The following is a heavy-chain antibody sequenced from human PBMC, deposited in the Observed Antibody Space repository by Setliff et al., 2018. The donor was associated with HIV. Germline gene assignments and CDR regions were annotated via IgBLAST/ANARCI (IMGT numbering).Heavy chain of an antibody. CDR3: ARPTTGLGGGAAFDI. V-gene: IGHV4-59*08. Sequence: PSETLSLTCTVSGDSINYKYWSWIRQSPGKGLEWIGYIFYSGSTNYNPSLKSRVTIFVDTSRNQFSLRMTSVTAADTALYFCARPTTGLGGGAAFDIWGQGTMVTVSS. J-gene: IGHJ3*02. CDR2: IFYSGST. CDR1: GDSINYKY. D-gene: IGHD2-8*01.